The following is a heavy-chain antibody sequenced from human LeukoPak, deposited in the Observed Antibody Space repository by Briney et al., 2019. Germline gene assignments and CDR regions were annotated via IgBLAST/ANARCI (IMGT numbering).Heavy chain of an antibody. Sequence: GGSLRLSCAASGFTFTSYSMNWVRQAPGKGLEWVSTISGGGGSTYYADSVKGRFTISRDNAKNTLYLQVNSLRAEDKAAYFCAKGGKWDISPFDYWGQGTLVTVSS. D-gene: IGHD1-26*01. V-gene: IGHV3-23*01. CDR2: ISGGGGST. J-gene: IGHJ4*02. CDR3: AKGGKWDISPFDY. CDR1: GFTFTSYS.